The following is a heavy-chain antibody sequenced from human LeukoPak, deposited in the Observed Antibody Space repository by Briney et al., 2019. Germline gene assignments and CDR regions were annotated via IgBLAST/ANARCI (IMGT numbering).Heavy chain of an antibody. J-gene: IGHJ4*02. CDR3: ARVKSGGFLIDS. CDR2: ISPSGSA. CDR1: GSSISSYY. Sequence: PSETMSLTCTVDGSSISSYYWSWIRQPAGKGLEWIGRISPSGSANYNPSLMSRVTLSVDTSNNQFSLNLRYVTAADTAVYYCARVKSGGFLIDSWGQGTLVTVSS. D-gene: IGHD1-26*01. V-gene: IGHV4-4*07.